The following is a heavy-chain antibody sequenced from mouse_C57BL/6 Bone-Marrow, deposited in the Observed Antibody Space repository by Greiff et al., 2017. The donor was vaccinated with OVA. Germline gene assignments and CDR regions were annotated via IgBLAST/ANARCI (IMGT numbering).Heavy chain of an antibody. CDR2: INPSNGGT. CDR3: ARGTVIGRGYFDV. D-gene: IGHD3-1*01. CDR1: GYTFTSYW. V-gene: IGHV1-53*01. Sequence: VQLQQPGTELVKPGASVKLSCKASGYTFTSYWMHWVKQRPGQGLEWIGNINPSNGGTNYNEKFKSKATLTVDKSSSTAYMQLSSLTSEDSAVYYCARGTVIGRGYFDVWGTGTTVTVSS. J-gene: IGHJ1*03.